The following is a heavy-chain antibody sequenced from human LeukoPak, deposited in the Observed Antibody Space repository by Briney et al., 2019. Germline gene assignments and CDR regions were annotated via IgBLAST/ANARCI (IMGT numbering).Heavy chain of an antibody. CDR3: ARGIAVAGKFRFDP. CDR2: IYTSGST. Sequence: SETLSLTGTGSGGSISSYYWSWIRQPAGKGLEWIGRIYTSGSTNYNPSLKSRVTMSVDTSKNQFSLKLSSVTAADTAVYYCARGIAVAGKFRFDPWGQGTLVTVSS. V-gene: IGHV4-4*07. J-gene: IGHJ5*02. D-gene: IGHD6-19*01. CDR1: GGSISSYY.